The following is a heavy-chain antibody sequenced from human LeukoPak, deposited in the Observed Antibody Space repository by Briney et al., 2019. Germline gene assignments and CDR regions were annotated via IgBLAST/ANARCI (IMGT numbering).Heavy chain of an antibody. D-gene: IGHD4-11*01. CDR1: GYTFTSYY. CDR3: ARAWTVTTPLVDP. Sequence: GASVKVSCKASGYTFTSYYIHWVRQAPGQGLEWMGIINPSGGSTSYAQKFQGRVTMTRDMSTSTVYMELSSLRSEDTAVYYCARAWTVTTPLVDPWGQGTLVTVSS. J-gene: IGHJ5*02. V-gene: IGHV1-46*01. CDR2: INPSGGST.